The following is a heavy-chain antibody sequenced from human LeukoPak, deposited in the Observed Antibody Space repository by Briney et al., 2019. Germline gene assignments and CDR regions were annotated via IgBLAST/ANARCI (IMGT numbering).Heavy chain of an antibody. V-gene: IGHV4-61*01. Sequence: PSETLSLTCTVSGGSVSSGSYYWSWIRQPPGKGLEWIGYIYYSGSTNYNPSLKSRVTISVDTSKNQFSLKLSSVTAADTAVYYCARGGYSSGRYKIGEYFQHWGQGTLVTVSS. CDR3: ARGGYSSGRYKIGEYFQH. J-gene: IGHJ1*01. D-gene: IGHD6-19*01. CDR1: GGSVSSGSYY. CDR2: IYYSGST.